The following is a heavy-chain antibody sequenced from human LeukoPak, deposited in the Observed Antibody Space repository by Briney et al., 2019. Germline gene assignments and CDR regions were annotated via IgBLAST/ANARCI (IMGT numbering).Heavy chain of an antibody. Sequence: PGRSLRLSCAASGFTFSSYGMHWVRQAPGKGLEWVAVIWYDGSNKYYADSVKGRLTISRDNSKNTLYLQMNSLRAEDTAVYYCASPVGATTPYYYGMDVWGQGTTVTVSS. J-gene: IGHJ6*02. D-gene: IGHD1-26*01. V-gene: IGHV3-33*01. CDR1: GFTFSSYG. CDR2: IWYDGSNK. CDR3: ASPVGATTPYYYGMDV.